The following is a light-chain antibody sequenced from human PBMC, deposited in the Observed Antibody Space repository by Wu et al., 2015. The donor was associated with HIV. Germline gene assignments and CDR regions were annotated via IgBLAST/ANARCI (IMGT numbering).Light chain of an antibody. CDR3: QQRSDWPPFT. CDR2: GVS. CDR1: QDVSSTY. V-gene: IGKV3D-20*02. J-gene: IGKJ3*01. Sequence: ATLSCRATQDVSSTYLGWYQXKPGQAPRLLIYGVSSRATGIPDRFSGSGSGTDFTLTISSLEPEDFAVYYCQQRSDWPPFTFGPGTKVDFK.